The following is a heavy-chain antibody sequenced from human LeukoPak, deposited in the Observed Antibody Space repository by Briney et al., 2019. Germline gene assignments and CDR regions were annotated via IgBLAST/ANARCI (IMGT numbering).Heavy chain of an antibody. Sequence: PGGSLRLSCAASGFTFSSYAMHWVRQAPGKGLEWVAVISYDGSNKYYADSVKGRFTISRDNSKNTLYLQMNSLRAEDTAVYYCARSPYVLYDSSGYRGAFDIWGQGTMVTVSS. V-gene: IGHV3-30-3*01. CDR3: ARSPYVLYDSSGYRGAFDI. CDR2: ISYDGSNK. J-gene: IGHJ3*02. D-gene: IGHD3-22*01. CDR1: GFTFSSYA.